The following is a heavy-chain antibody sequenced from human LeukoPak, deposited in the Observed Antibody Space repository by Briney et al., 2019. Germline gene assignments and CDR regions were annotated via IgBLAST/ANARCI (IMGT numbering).Heavy chain of an antibody. Sequence: SGGSLRLSCAASGFTFSDYYMSWIRQAPGKGLEWVSYISSSGSTIYYADSVKGRFTISRDNAKNSLYLQMNSPRAEDTAVYYCARDAITGMVGYNWFDPWGQGTLVTVSS. V-gene: IGHV3-11*01. D-gene: IGHD1-20*01. CDR2: ISSSGSTI. J-gene: IGHJ5*02. CDR3: ARDAITGMVGYNWFDP. CDR1: GFTFSDYY.